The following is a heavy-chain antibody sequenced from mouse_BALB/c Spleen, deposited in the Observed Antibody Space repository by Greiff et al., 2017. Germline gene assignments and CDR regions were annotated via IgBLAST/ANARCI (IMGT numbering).Heavy chain of an antibody. CDR2: IYPGSGST. CDR1: GYNFTSYW. D-gene: IGHD1-2*01. J-gene: IGHJ4*01. CDR3: ALLRRRWFYAMDY. V-gene: IGHV1-55*01. Sequence: VQLQQPGAELVKPGTSVKLSCKASGYNFTSYWINWVKLRPGQGLEWIGDIYPGSGSTNYNEKFKSKATLTVDTSSSTAYMQLSSLASEDSALYYCALLRRRWFYAMDYWGQGTSVTVSS.